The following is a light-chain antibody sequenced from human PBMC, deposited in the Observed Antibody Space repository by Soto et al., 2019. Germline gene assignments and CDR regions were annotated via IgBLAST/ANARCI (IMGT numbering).Light chain of an antibody. Sequence: QSALTQPASVSGSPGQSITISCTGTSSDVGGYNDVSWYQQHPVKAPKLMIYLVSNRPSGVSNRFSGSKSGNTASLTISGLQAEDEADYYCSSYTSSSTLYVFGTGTKLTVL. CDR3: SSYTSSSTLYV. CDR1: SSDVGGYND. CDR2: LVS. V-gene: IGLV2-14*01. J-gene: IGLJ1*01.